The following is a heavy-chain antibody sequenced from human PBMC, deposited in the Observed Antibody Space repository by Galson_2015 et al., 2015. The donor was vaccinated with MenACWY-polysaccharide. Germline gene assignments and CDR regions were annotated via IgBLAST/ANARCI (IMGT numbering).Heavy chain of an antibody. Sequence: SLRLSCAASGFTFSTYGMGWVRQAPGKGLEWVSTLAGSGANTYYADSVRVRFTISRDNSQKMLYLQMNSLRAEDTALYYCAKDASNSWFDSWGQGTLVTVSS. D-gene: IGHD4-23*01. CDR1: GFTFSTYG. CDR2: LAGSGANT. V-gene: IGHV3-23*01. J-gene: IGHJ5*01. CDR3: AKDASNSWFDS.